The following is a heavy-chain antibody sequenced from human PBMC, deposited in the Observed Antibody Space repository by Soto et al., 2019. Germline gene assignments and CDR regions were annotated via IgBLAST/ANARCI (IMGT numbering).Heavy chain of an antibody. CDR1: GFPFTTYG. D-gene: IGHD3-10*01. CDR3: VGGQYYFDY. V-gene: IGHV3-30*03. Sequence: QVQLVESGGGVVQPGRSLRLSCAAPGFPFTTYGMHWVREGPGKGLEWVAVISYGGSNKFYADSVKGRFTISRDNSKNTLYLQMSSLRPDHTALYYCVGGQYYFDYRGQGTLVIVSS. J-gene: IGHJ4*02. CDR2: ISYGGSNK.